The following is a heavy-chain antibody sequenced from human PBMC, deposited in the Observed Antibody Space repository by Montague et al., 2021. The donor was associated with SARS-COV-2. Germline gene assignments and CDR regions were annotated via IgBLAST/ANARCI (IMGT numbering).Heavy chain of an antibody. D-gene: IGHD2-8*02. V-gene: IGHV5-51*01. Sequence: SGAEVKKPGESLKISCKGAGYSFSSHWIGWVRQLPGKGLEWMGIIYPGNSETRYSPSFQGRVTISADRSISTAYLQWSRLKTSDTAVFYCARHPRHCSGGLCKPGEHDVFDMWGQGTVVTVSS. J-gene: IGHJ3*02. CDR3: ARHPRHCSGGLCKPGEHDVFDM. CDR1: GYSFSSHW. CDR2: IYPGNSET.